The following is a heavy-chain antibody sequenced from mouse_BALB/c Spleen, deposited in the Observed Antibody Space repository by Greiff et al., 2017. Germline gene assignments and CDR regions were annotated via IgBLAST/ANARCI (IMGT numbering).Heavy chain of an antibody. V-gene: IGHV1S29*02. CDR1: GYTFTDYN. Sequence: EVKVVESGPELVKPGASVKISCKASGYTFTDYNMHWVKQSHGKSLEWIGYIYPYNGGTGYNQKFKSKATLTVDNSSSTAYMELRSLTSEDSAVYYCASEELGLAYWGQGTLVTVSA. CDR2: IYPYNGGT. J-gene: IGHJ3*01. CDR3: ASEELGLAY. D-gene: IGHD4-1*01.